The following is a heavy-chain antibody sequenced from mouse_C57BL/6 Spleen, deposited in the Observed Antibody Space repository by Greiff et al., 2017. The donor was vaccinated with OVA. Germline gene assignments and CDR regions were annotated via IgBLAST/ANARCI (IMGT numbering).Heavy chain of an antibody. CDR1: GYTFTSYW. V-gene: IGHV1-64*01. J-gene: IGHJ2*01. D-gene: IGHD2-2*01. Sequence: VQLQQPGAELVKPGASVKLSCKASGYTFTSYWMHWVKQRPGKGLEWIGMIHPNSGSTNYNEKFKSKATLTVDKSSSTAYMQLSSLTSDDSAVYYCARGGYDDYFDYWGQGTTLTVSS. CDR3: ARGGYDDYFDY. CDR2: IHPNSGST.